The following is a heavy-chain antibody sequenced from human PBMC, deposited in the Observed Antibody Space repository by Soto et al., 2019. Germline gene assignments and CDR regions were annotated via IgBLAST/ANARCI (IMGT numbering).Heavy chain of an antibody. J-gene: IGHJ6*02. Sequence: EVQLLESGGGLVQPGGSLRLSCAASGFTFSTYAMNWVRQAPGNGLEWVSAISGSGGSIHYADSVKGRFTISRDNSKNTRYLQMNSLRDEVTAVYHCVKGYWKGDVWGQGTTVTVSS. CDR1: GFTFSTYA. D-gene: IGHD1-1*01. CDR3: VKGYWKGDV. CDR2: ISGSGGSI. V-gene: IGHV3-23*01.